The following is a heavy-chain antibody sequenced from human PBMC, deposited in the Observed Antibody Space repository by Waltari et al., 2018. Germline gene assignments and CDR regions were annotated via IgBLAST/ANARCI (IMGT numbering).Heavy chain of an antibody. CDR3: ARGEYSSAY. CDR1: GFSVGDCA. Sequence: EVQLVEAGGGLAQPGRSMRLPCSVSGFSVGDCAISWFRQAPGKGLEWLGFMRSKTYGETAQYAASVKGRFSISRDDSKNIAHLQMNSLKTEDTAVYYCARGEYSSAYWGQGTRVTVSS. J-gene: IGHJ4*02. CDR2: MRSKTYGETA. V-gene: IGHV3-49*03. D-gene: IGHD3-22*01.